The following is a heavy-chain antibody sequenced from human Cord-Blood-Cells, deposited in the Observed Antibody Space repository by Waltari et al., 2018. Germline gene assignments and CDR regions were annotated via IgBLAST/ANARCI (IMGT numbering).Heavy chain of an antibody. CDR3: ARGVELPYYYYGMDV. J-gene: IGHJ6*02. Sequence: ESLRISCKGSGYSFTSYWISWVRQMPGKGLEGMGRICPSDSYTNYSPSFQGHVTISADKSISTAYLQWSSLKASDTAMYYCARGVELPYYYYGMDVWGQGTTVTVSS. D-gene: IGHD1-7*01. CDR1: GYSFTSYW. V-gene: IGHV5-10-1*01. CDR2: ICPSDSYT.